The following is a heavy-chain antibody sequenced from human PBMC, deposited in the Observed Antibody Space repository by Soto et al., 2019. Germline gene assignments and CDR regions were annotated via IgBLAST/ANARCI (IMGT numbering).Heavy chain of an antibody. J-gene: IGHJ4*02. D-gene: IGHD3-10*01. V-gene: IGHV3-23*01. CDR2: ISASGGSI. CDR1: GFTFSTYA. Sequence: PGGSLRLSCAASGFTFSTYAMAWVRQAPGKGLEWVSGISASGGSIFYAASVKGRFTISRDNSKSTLHLQMNSLRAEDTAVYYCVKDFMVRGPDAPFDFWGQGTLVTVSS. CDR3: VKDFMVRGPDAPFDF.